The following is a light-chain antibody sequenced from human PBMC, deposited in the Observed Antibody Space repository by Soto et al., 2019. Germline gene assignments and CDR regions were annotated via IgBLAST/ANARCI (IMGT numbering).Light chain of an antibody. CDR3: QQYHNLPLT. Sequence: DIQMTQSPSSLSASVGDRVTITCQASQDIFNFLNWYQQKPGKAPKIIIYDVSTLEAGVPSRFSGSGSGTDFTFTISSLQSEDIGTYYCQQYHNLPLTFGGGTKVEIK. CDR2: DVS. CDR1: QDIFNF. J-gene: IGKJ4*01. V-gene: IGKV1-33*01.